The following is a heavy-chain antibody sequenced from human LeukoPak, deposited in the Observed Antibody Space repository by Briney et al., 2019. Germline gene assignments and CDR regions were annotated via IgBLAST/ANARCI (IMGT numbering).Heavy chain of an antibody. V-gene: IGHV3-74*01. CDR3: AKVPYLTHYYFDY. CDR2: INSDGKST. Sequence: GGSLRLSCSASGFTFNNYWMHWVRQAPGKGLLWVSRINSDGKSTTYADSVKGRFTISRDNAKNTLYLQMNSLRAEDTAVYYCAKVPYLTHYYFDYWGQGTLVTVSS. J-gene: IGHJ4*02. CDR1: GFTFNNYW. D-gene: IGHD3-16*01.